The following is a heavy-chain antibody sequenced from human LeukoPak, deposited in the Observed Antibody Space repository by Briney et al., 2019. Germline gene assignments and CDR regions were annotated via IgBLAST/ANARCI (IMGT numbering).Heavy chain of an antibody. CDR1: GFTFSSYW. J-gene: IGHJ4*02. V-gene: IGHV3-7*01. D-gene: IGHD5-12*01. CDR3: ARLGYSGYDAFDY. CDR2: IKQDGSEK. Sequence: RPGGSLRLSCAASGFTFSSYWMSWVRQAPGKGLEWVANIKQDGSEKYYVDSVKGRFTISRDNAKNSLYLQMNSLRAEDTAVYYCARLGYSGYDAFDYWGQGTLVTVSS.